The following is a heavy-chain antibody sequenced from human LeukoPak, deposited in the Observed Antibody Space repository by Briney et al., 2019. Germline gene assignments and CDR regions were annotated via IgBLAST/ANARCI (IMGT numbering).Heavy chain of an antibody. CDR1: GYTLTELS. J-gene: IGHJ6*03. CDR3: ATLANCSSTSCYQHYYYYMDV. V-gene: IGHV1-24*01. Sequence: ASVKVSCKVSGYTLTELSMHWMRQAPGKGLEWMGGFDPEDGETIYAQKFQGRVTMTEDTSTDTAYMELSSLRSEDTAVYYCATLANCSSTSCYQHYYYYMDVWGKGTTVTVSS. D-gene: IGHD2-2*01. CDR2: FDPEDGET.